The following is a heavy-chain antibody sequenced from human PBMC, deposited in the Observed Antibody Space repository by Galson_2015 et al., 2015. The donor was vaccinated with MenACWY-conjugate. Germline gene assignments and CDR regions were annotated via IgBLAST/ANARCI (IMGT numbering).Heavy chain of an antibody. CDR1: GFTFSGSA. D-gene: IGHD1/OR15-1a*01. Sequence: SLRLSCAASGFTFSGSAMHWVRQASGKGLEWVGRIKSKTDGGTTDYAAPVKGRFTISRDDSKNSLYLRMSSLKTEDTAVYYCARGPNTYDYWGQGTLVTVSS. J-gene: IGHJ4*02. CDR3: ARGPNTYDY. CDR2: IKSKTDGGTT. V-gene: IGHV3-15*01.